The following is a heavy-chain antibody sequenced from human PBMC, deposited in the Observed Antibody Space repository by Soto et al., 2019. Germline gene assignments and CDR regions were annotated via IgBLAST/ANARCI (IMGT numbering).Heavy chain of an antibody. J-gene: IGHJ5*02. CDR3: TRDASRDSSARGWFDP. CDR2: ISSNSAYI. CDR1: GFTVSSNY. Sequence: GGSLRLSCAASGFTVSSNYMNWVRQAPGKGLEWVSTISSNSAYIYYTDALRGRFTISRDNAKNSLHLQMNSLRAEDTAVYYCTRDASRDSSARGWFDPWGPGTLVTVSS. V-gene: IGHV3-21*01. D-gene: IGHD6-13*01.